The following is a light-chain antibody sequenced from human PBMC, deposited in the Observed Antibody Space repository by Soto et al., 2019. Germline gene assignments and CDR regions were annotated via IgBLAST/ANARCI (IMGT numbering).Light chain of an antibody. V-gene: IGLV2-11*01. CDR1: SSDVGGYNF. CDR2: DVS. J-gene: IGLJ1*01. Sequence: QSVLTQPRSVSGSPGQSVTISCTGTSSDVGGYNFVSWYQHHPGKAPKLMIYDVSRRPSGVPDRFSGSKSGNTASLTISGFQAEDEADYYCCSYAGSYSHYVFGTGTKVTVL. CDR3: CSYAGSYSHYV.